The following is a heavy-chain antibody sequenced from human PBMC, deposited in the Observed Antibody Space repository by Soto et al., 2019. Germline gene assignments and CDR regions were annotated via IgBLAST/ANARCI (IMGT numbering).Heavy chain of an antibody. Sequence: SVKVSCKASGGTFSSYAISWVRQAPGQGLEWIGGIIPIFGTANYAQKFQGRVTITADKSTSTAYMELSSLRSEDTAVYYCARDFVRGSIAVAGTDYWGQGTLVTVSS. CDR2: IIPIFGTA. D-gene: IGHD6-19*01. CDR3: ARDFVRGSIAVAGTDY. V-gene: IGHV1-69*06. CDR1: GGTFSSYA. J-gene: IGHJ4*02.